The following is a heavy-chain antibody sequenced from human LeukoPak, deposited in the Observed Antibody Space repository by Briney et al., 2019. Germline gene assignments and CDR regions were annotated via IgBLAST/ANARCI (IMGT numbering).Heavy chain of an antibody. CDR1: GYTFTSYD. Sequence: ASVKVSCKASGYTFTSYDINWVRQATGQGLEWMGWMNPNSGKTGYAQKFQGRVTMTRNTSISTAYMELSSLRSEDTAVYYCARVIRTMVRGVIAYYYYYHMDVWGKGTTVNVSS. V-gene: IGHV1-8*01. D-gene: IGHD3-10*01. J-gene: IGHJ6*03. CDR3: ARVIRTMVRGVIAYYYYYHMDV. CDR2: MNPNSGKT.